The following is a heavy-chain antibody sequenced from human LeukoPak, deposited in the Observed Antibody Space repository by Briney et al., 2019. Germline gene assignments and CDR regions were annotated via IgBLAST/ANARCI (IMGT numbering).Heavy chain of an antibody. V-gene: IGHV4-59*01. Sequence: SETLSLTCTVSGGSISSYYWSWIRQPPGKGLEWIGYIYYSGSTNYNPSLKSRVTISVDTSKNQFSLKLSSVTAADTAVYYCARGIRFLEWLDDNSWSDPWGQGTLVTVSS. J-gene: IGHJ5*02. CDR3: ARGIRFLEWLDDNSWSDP. CDR2: IYYSGST. D-gene: IGHD3-3*01. CDR1: GGSISSYY.